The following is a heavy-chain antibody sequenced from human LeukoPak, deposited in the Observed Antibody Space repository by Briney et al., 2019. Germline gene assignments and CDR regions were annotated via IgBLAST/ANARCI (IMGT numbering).Heavy chain of an antibody. V-gene: IGHV4-39*01. D-gene: IGHD6-13*01. CDR2: IYYSGNT. CDR3: ARVDSSSWYFFDY. J-gene: IGHJ4*02. Sequence: PSETLSLTCTVSGVSISSSNSYWGWIRQPPGKGLEWIGSIYYSGNTYYNASLKSQVSISIDTSKNQFSLRLTSVTAADTAVYYCARVDSSSWYFFDYWGQGTLVTVSS. CDR1: GVSISSSNSY.